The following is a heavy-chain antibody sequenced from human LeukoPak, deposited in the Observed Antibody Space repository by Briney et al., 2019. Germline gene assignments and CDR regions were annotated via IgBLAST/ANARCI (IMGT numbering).Heavy chain of an antibody. V-gene: IGHV3-7*01. Sequence: SGGSLGLSCVASVITFRNYWMSWVRQAPGKGLEWVANINQDSSEKYYVDSGRGRFTISRDNAKNSLYLQLNTLRPEDTAVYYCVQGWRDNWGQGTLVTVSS. CDR1: VITFRNYW. CDR2: INQDSSEK. D-gene: IGHD2-15*01. CDR3: VQGWRDN. J-gene: IGHJ4*02.